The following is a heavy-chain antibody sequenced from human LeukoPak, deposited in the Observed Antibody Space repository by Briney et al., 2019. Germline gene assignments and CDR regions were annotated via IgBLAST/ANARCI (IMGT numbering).Heavy chain of an antibody. CDR1: GFTFSSYA. J-gene: IGHJ4*02. V-gene: IGHV3-64*01. CDR3: ARDREFRGSYYFDY. CDR2: ISSNGGST. D-gene: IGHD1-26*01. Sequence: GGSLRLSCAASGFTFSSYAMHWVRQAPGKGLEYVSAISSNGGSTYYANSVKGRFTISRDNSKNTLYLQMGRMRVEDMAVYYCARDREFRGSYYFDYWGQGTLVTVSS.